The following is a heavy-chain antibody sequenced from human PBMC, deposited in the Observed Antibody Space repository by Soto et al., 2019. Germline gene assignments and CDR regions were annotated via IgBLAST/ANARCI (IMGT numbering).Heavy chain of an antibody. CDR1: GGSISSYY. V-gene: IGHV4-59*01. CDR2: IYYSGST. J-gene: IGHJ3*02. Sequence: QVQLQESGPGLVKPSETLSLTCTVSGGSISSYYWSWIRQPPGKGLEWIGYIYYSGSTNYNPSLKSRVTLSVDTSKNQFSLKLSSVTAADTDVYYCARCSGGDAFDIWGQGTMVTVSS. CDR3: ARCSGGDAFDI. D-gene: IGHD3-16*01.